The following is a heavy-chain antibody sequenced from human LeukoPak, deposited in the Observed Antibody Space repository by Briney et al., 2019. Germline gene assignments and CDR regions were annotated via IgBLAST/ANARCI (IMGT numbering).Heavy chain of an antibody. CDR1: GFTFSSYA. Sequence: GGSLRLSCAASGFTFSSYAMSWVRQAPGKGLEWVSAISGSGGSTYYADSVKGRFTISRDNSKNTLYLQMNSLRAEDTAVYYCANPGIGSDIGYWGQGNLVTVSS. J-gene: IGHJ4*02. CDR2: ISGSGGST. V-gene: IGHV3-23*01. CDR3: ANPGIGSDIGY. D-gene: IGHD2-21*02.